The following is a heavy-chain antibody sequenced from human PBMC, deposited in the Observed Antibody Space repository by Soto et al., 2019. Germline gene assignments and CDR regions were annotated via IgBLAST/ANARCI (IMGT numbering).Heavy chain of an antibody. Sequence: EVQLLESGGGLVQPGGSLRLSCAASGFIFTNYAMSWVRQAPGKGLDWVSFISESGGSKYYADSVKGRFTISRDNSRNTIFLQMSSLRAADTAVYYCAKGVGGRGSYFSHFDYWGQGILVTVSS. CDR2: ISESGGSK. CDR1: GFIFTNYA. CDR3: AKGVGGRGSYFSHFDY. J-gene: IGHJ4*02. D-gene: IGHD3-10*01. V-gene: IGHV3-23*01.